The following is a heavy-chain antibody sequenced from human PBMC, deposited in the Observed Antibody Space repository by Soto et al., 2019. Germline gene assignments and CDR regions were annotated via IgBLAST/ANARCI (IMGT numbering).Heavy chain of an antibody. V-gene: IGHV2-5*02. D-gene: IGHD6-19*01. J-gene: IGHJ4*02. CDR2: IYWDDDK. CDR3: AHSVVAGLGYYFDY. Sequence: QITLKESGPTLVKPTQTLTLTCTFSGFSLSSTRVAVGWIRQPPGKALEWLALIYWDDDKRYSPFLKSRLTSAKDTSKTQVVLTMTNMEPVDTATYYYAHSVVAGLGYYFDYSGQGTLVTVSS. CDR1: GFSLSSTRVA.